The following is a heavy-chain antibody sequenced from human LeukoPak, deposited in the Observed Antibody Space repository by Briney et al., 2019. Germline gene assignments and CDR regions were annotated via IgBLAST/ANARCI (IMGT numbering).Heavy chain of an antibody. J-gene: IGHJ4*02. D-gene: IGHD5-24*01. CDR1: GFPFSSYW. Sequence: QPGGSLRLSCTASGFPFSSYWMHWVRQAPGKGLVWVSRINSDGGSTSYADSVKGRFTISRDNAKNTLYLQMNSLRAEDTAVYYCARRIQGMAPYYFDYWGQGTLVTVSS. V-gene: IGHV3-74*01. CDR2: INSDGGST. CDR3: ARRIQGMAPYYFDY.